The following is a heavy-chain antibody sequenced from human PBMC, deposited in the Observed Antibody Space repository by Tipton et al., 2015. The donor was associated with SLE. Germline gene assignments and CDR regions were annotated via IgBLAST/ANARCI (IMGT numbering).Heavy chain of an antibody. CDR1: GGSISSHY. V-gene: IGHV4-59*11. Sequence: TLSLTCTVSGGSISSHYWSWIRQPPGKGLEWIGSIYYSGSTNYNPSLKSRVTISVDTSKNQFSLKVSSVTAADTAVYYCASLSSGSYYDWFDPWGQGTLVTVPS. CDR3: ASLSSGSYYDWFDP. J-gene: IGHJ5*02. D-gene: IGHD1-26*01. CDR2: IYYSGST.